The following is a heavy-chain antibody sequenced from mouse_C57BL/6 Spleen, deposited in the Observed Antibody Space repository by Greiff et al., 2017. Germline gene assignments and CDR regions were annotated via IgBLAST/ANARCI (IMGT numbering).Heavy chain of an antibody. CDR2: IYPGSGST. J-gene: IGHJ4*01. Sequence: VQLQQPGAELVKPGASVKMSCKASGYTFTSYWITWVKQRPGQGLEWIGDIYPGSGSTNYNEKFKSKATLTVDTSSSTAYMQLSSLTSEDSAVYYCARRVYSPSYYAMDYWGQGTSVTVSS. CDR1: GYTFTSYW. V-gene: IGHV1-55*01. CDR3: ARRVYSPSYYAMDY. D-gene: IGHD1-1*01.